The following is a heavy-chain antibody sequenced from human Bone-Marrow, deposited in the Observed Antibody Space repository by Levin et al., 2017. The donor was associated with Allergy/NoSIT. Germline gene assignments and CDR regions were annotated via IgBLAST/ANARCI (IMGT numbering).Heavy chain of an antibody. V-gene: IGHV2-5*02. CDR2: IYWDDDE. D-gene: IGHD3/OR15-3a*01. Sequence: SGPTLVKPTQTLTLTCTVSGFSVTTSGVGVGWVRQPPGKALEWLALIYWDDDERYSPRLRGRLTISKDASQNQVVLKMTNLDPVDTATYYCVRTRTDFIFGPRQHDGFHVWGQGTLVTVFS. CDR3: VRTRTDFIFGPRQHDGFHV. CDR1: GFSVTTSGVG. J-gene: IGHJ3*01.